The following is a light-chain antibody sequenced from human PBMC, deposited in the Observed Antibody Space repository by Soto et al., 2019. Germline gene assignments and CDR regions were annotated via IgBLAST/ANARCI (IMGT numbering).Light chain of an antibody. CDR2: GAS. CDR3: QQCGSSST. CDR1: QSVSSNH. J-gene: IGKJ5*01. Sequence: DIVLTRSPVTLSLSPGERATLSCRASQSVSSNHLAWYQQKPGQAPRLLIYGASMRATGIPDRFSGSGSGTDFTLTISRLEPEDFAVYYCQQCGSSSTFGQGTRLEIK. V-gene: IGKV3-20*01.